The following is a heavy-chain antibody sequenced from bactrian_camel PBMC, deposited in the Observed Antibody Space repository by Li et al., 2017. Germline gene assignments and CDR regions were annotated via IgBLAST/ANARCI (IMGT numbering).Heavy chain of an antibody. V-gene: IGHV3S54*01. CDR2: IYTGGGST. J-gene: IGHJ4*01. CDR1: GRTPKC. CDR3: ATERCSYFGTWSLLTGSYTN. Sequence: HVQLVESGGGSVQAGGSLRLSCTASGRTPKCVGWFRQAPGKEREGVAAIYTGGGSTYYADSVKGRFTISRDKDKNMVDLQMNSLNPEDTAMYYCATERCSYFGTWSLLTGSYTNWGQGTQVTVS. D-gene: IGHD6*01.